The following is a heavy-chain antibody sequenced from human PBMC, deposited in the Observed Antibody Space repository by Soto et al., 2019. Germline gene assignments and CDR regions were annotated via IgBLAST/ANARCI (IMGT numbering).Heavy chain of an antibody. V-gene: IGHV3-74*01. CDR2: IKGDGSST. Sequence: EVQLVESGGDLVQPGGSLRLSCAASGFTFSSYWMHWVRQAPGKELVWVSRIKGDGSSTNSADSLQGRFTISRDNAKSTLYLQINSLRAEDTDVYYCARGKTNVYALDVWGQGTAVTVS. CDR1: GFTFSSYW. CDR3: ARGKTNVYALDV. J-gene: IGHJ6*02.